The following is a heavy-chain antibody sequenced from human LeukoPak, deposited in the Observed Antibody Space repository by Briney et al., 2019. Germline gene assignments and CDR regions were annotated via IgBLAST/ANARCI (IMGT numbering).Heavy chain of an antibody. CDR3: ARGGGLDV. J-gene: IGHJ6*02. CDR1: GFTFSSYW. Sequence: GGSLRLSCAASGFTFSSYWMNWARQAPGKGLEWVASINHNGNVNYYVDSVKGRFTMSRDNAKNSLYLQMSNLRAEDTAVYFCARGGGLDVWGQGATVTVSS. CDR2: INHNGNVN. D-gene: IGHD3-16*01. V-gene: IGHV3-7*03.